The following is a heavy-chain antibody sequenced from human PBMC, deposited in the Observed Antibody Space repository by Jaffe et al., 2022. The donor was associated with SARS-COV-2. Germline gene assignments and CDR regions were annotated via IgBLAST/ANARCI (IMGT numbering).Heavy chain of an antibody. V-gene: IGHV3-13*01. CDR2: IGTAGDT. Sequence: EVQLVESGGGLVQPGGSLRLSCAASGFTFSSYDMHWVRQATGKGLEWVSAIGTAGDTYYPGSVKGRFTISRENAKNSLYLQMNSLRAGDTAVYYCARGKKKTVTVGNWYFDLWGRGTLVTVSS. D-gene: IGHD4-17*01. CDR1: GFTFSSYD. J-gene: IGHJ2*01. CDR3: ARGKKKTVTVGNWYFDL.